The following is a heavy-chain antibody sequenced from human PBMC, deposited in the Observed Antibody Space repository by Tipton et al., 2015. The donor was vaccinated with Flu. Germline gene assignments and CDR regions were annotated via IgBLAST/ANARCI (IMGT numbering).Heavy chain of an antibody. J-gene: IGHJ4*02. CDR3: ATLTGDDY. CDR2: ISTSGGSK. D-gene: IGHD7-27*01. CDR1: GFAFSSYE. Sequence: SLRLSCAASGFAFSSYEVNWVRQAPGKGLEWVSYISTSGGSKYYADFVRGRFTISRDNAKNSLYLHMNSLRAEDTAIYYCATLTGDDYWGQGILVTVSS. V-gene: IGHV3-48*03.